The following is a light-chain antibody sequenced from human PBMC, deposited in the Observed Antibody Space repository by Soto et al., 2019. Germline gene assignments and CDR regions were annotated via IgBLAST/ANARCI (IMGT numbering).Light chain of an antibody. CDR2: LNSDGSH. CDR3: QVLGAGIKV. Sequence: QPVLTQSPSVSASLGASVRLTCTLSSGHSSYVIAWHQQQPEKGPRYLMTLNSDGSHSTGAGVPDRFSGSSSGAERYLTKASLQSADEADYCCQVLGAGIKVFSGGTKVAVL. V-gene: IGLV4-69*01. CDR1: SGHSSYV. J-gene: IGLJ3*02.